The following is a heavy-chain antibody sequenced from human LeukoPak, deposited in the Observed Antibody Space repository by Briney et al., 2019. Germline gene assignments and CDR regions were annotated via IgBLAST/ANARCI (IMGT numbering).Heavy chain of an antibody. V-gene: IGHV1-18*01. D-gene: IGHD5-18*01. J-gene: IGHJ5*02. CDR1: GYTFTSYG. CDR3: ARDRYGYRQSFDP. CDR2: ISAYNGNT. Sequence: GASVKVSCKASGYTFTSYGISWVRQAPGQGLEWMGWISAYNGNTNYAQKLQGRVTMTTDTSTSTAYVELRSLRSDDTAVYYCARDRYGYRQSFDPWGQGTLVTVSS.